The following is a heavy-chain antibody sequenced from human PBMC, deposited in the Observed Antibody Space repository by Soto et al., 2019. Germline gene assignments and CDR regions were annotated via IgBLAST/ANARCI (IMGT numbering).Heavy chain of an antibody. CDR2: IYWDDDK. Sequence: QITLKESGPTLVKPTQTLTLTCTFSGFSLSTSGVGVGWIRQPPGKALEWLALIYWDDDKRYSPSLKSRLTITXXTXKXRVVLTMTTMDPVDTATYYCAHRCVGGSCYSSAFDIWGRGTMVTVSS. D-gene: IGHD2-15*01. CDR3: AHRCVGGSCYSSAFDI. V-gene: IGHV2-5*02. J-gene: IGHJ3*02. CDR1: GFSLSTSGVG.